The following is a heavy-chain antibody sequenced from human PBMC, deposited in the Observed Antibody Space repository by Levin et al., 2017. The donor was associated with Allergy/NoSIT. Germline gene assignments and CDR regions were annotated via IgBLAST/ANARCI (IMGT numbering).Heavy chain of an antibody. V-gene: IGHV1-69*13. D-gene: IGHD2-15*01. J-gene: IGHJ4*02. Sequence: ASVKVSCKVSGASFSSYAISWVRQAPGQGLEWMGGSTPMFGTTNYAQKFAGRVTMTADESTITYYMELTSLTYEDTAVYYCARGWGGGCSLDWWGQGTLVTVSS. CDR3: ARGWGGGCSLDW. CDR1: GASFSSYA. CDR2: STPMFGTT.